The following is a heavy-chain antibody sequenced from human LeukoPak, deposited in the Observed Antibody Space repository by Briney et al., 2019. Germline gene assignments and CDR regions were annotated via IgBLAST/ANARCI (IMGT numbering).Heavy chain of an antibody. Sequence: SETLSLTCTVSGGSISSGDYYWGWIRQPPGKGLEWIGYIYYSGSTYYNPSLKSRVTISVDTSKNQFSLKLSSVTAADTAVYYCARATFSAYCGGDCYSDAFDIWGQGTMVTVSS. J-gene: IGHJ3*02. D-gene: IGHD2-21*02. CDR1: GGSISSGDYY. V-gene: IGHV4-30-4*01. CDR3: ARATFSAYCGGDCYSDAFDI. CDR2: IYYSGST.